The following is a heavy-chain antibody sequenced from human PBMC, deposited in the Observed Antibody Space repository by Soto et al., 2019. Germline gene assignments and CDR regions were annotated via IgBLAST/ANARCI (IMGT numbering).Heavy chain of an antibody. CDR2: IVPTFASA. CDR3: ARSLSYYDFWSGYYPNGMDL. Sequence: QVPLEQSGTEVKKPGSSVKVSCKASGDTSNNYVVSWVRQAPGQGLEWMGGIVPTFASANYAQKFQGRVSITADESTSTVYMELNSLMSEDTDVYYCARSLSYYDFWSGYYPNGMDLWGQGTTVTVSS. J-gene: IGHJ6*02. CDR1: GDTSNNYV. V-gene: IGHV1-69*01. D-gene: IGHD3-3*01.